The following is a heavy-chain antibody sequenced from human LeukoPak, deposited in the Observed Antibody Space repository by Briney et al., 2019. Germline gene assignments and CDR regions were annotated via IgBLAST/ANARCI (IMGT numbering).Heavy chain of an antibody. J-gene: IGHJ4*02. D-gene: IGHD4-23*01. CDR1: GFTFSTKS. CDR2: ITADSGTT. V-gene: IGHV3-48*01. CDR3: ARVVPPDYGGNVDY. Sequence: PGGSLRLSCAVSGFTFSTKSMNWVRQAPGKGLEWVSYITADSGTTYYADSVKGRFTISRDNSKNTLYLQMNSLRAEDTAVYYCARVVPPDYGGNVDYWGQGTLVTVSS.